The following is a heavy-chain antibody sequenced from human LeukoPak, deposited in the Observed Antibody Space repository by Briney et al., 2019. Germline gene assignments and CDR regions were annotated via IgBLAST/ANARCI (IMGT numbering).Heavy chain of an antibody. CDR3: ARGPRRYLKALDS. D-gene: IGHD2/OR15-2a*01. V-gene: IGHV4-34*01. CDR2: INHSGST. CDR1: GGSFSGNY. J-gene: IGHJ4*02. Sequence: SETLSLTCAVYGGSFSGNYWNWSRQPPGKGLEWIGEINHSGSTNCNPSLKSRVTISVDTSKNQFSLNLTSVTAADTAAYYCARGPRRYLKALDSWGQGTLVTVSS.